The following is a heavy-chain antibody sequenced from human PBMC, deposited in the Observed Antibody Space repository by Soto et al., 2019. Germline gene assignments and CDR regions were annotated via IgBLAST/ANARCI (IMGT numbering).Heavy chain of an antibody. Sequence: ASVKVSCKASGYTFTSYDINWARQATGQGLEWMGWMNPNSGNTGYAQKFQGRVTMTRNTSISTAYMELSSLRSEDTAVYYCARGLGYCSGGSCYSGTDFDYWGQGTLVTVSS. D-gene: IGHD2-15*01. CDR1: GYTFTSYD. J-gene: IGHJ4*02. V-gene: IGHV1-8*01. CDR2: MNPNSGNT. CDR3: ARGLGYCSGGSCYSGTDFDY.